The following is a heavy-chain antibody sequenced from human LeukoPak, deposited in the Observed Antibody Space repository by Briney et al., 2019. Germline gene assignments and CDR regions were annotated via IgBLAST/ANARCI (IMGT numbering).Heavy chain of an antibody. J-gene: IGHJ4*02. V-gene: IGHV4-59*01. Sequence: SETLSLTCTVSGGSISSYYWSWIRQPPGKGLEWIGYIYYSGGTNYNPSLKSRVTISVDTSKNQFSLKLSSVTAADTAVYYCAGLIAVAGTGFDYWGQGTLVTVSS. D-gene: IGHD6-19*01. CDR1: GGSISSYY. CDR3: AGLIAVAGTGFDY. CDR2: IYYSGGT.